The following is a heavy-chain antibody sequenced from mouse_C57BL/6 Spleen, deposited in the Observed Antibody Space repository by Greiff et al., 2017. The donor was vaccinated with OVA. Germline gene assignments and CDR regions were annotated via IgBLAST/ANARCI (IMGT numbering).Heavy chain of an antibody. CDR2: IDPSDSYT. D-gene: IGHD1-1*02. CDR1: GYTFTSYW. J-gene: IGHJ2*01. V-gene: IGHV1-50*01. CDR3: ARGVYGGYFDY. Sequence: QVQLQQPGAELVKPGASVKLSCKASGYTFTSYWMQWVKQRPGQGLEWIGEIDPSDSYTNYNQKFKGKATLTVDTSSSTAYMQLSSLTSEDSAVYYCARGVYGGYFDYWGQGTTLTVSS.